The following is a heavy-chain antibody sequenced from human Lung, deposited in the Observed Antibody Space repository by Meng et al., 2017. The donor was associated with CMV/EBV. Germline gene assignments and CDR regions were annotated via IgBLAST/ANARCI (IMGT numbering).Heavy chain of an antibody. CDR3: SRGGPGMRFVEWFSFDF. D-gene: IGHD3-3*01. J-gene: IGHJ4*02. CDR2: ISYDGNNY. CDR1: FIFSYYA. V-gene: IGHV3-30-3*01. Sequence: FIFSYYAMNWVRQAPGRGLEWLAVISYDGNNYYYADAGKGRFTISRDNSKNTVFLQMNSLRGEDTAVYYCSRGGPGMRFVEWFSFDFWGQGALVTVSS.